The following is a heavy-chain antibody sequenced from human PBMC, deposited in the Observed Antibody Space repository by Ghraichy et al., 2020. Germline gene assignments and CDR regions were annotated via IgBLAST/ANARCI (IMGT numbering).Heavy chain of an antibody. Sequence: GGSLRLSCTASGILFRSYAMHWVRQAPGKGLEPVAAISYDGRRQFYDDSVKGRFTISRDDSKSSLFLQMNSLRPEDTAVYHCAAAPHGFDLWGQGTMVTVSS. CDR1: GILFRSYA. V-gene: IGHV3-30*04. CDR3: AAAPHGFDL. CDR2: ISYDGRRQ. D-gene: IGHD6-13*01. J-gene: IGHJ3*01.